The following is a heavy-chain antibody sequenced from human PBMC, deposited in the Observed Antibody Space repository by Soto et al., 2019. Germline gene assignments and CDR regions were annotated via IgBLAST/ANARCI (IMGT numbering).Heavy chain of an antibody. J-gene: IGHJ6*02. D-gene: IGHD2-2*02. CDR1: GGSFSAYS. V-gene: IGHV4-34*01. CDR3: GXXXXXVVPAAVRVWDSYGMDV. CDR2: INHSGST. Sequence: SETLSLTCAVYGGSFSAYSWSWIRQPPGKGLEWIGEINHSGSTNYNPSLKTRVTISVDXSXXXXXXXXXXXXXXXXXXXXCGXXXXXVVPAAVRVWDSYGMDVWGQGTTVTVSS.